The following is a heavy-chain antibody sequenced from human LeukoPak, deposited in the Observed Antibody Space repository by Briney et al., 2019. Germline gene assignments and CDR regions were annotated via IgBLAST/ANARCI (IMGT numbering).Heavy chain of an antibody. V-gene: IGHV4-38-2*01. CDR3: ARGISGWYEFDY. J-gene: IGHJ4*02. CDR1: GYSISSGYY. CDR2: IYHSGST. D-gene: IGHD6-19*01. Sequence: PSETLSLTCAVSGYSISSGYYWGWIRQPPGKGLEWIGSIYHSGSTYYNPSLKSRVTISVDTSKNQFSLKLSSVTAADTAVYYCARGISGWYEFDYWGQGTLVTVS.